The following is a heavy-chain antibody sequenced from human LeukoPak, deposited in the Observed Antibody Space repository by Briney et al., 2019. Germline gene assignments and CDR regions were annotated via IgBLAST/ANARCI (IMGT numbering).Heavy chain of an antibody. CDR3: ARCHFDSSGYYYWYYFDY. D-gene: IGHD3-22*01. CDR1: GGSISSSSYY. J-gene: IGHJ4*02. CDR2: IYYSGNK. V-gene: IGHV4-39*01. Sequence: SETLSLTCTVSGGSISSSSYYWGWIRQPPGKGLEYIGTIYYSGNKYYNPSLSSRVTISVDTSKNQFSLKLSSVTAADTAVYYCARCHFDSSGYYYWYYFDYWGQGTLVTVSS.